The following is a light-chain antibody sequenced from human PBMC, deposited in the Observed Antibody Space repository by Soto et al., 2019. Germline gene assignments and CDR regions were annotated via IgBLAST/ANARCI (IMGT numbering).Light chain of an antibody. CDR1: QSVLYSSINKNY. Sequence: DIVMTQSPDSLAVTLGERATINCKSSQSVLYSSINKNYLTWYQQKPGQPPKLLIYWASTRESGVPDRFSGSASATDFTLTISSLQAEDVAVYYCQQYYSTPLTFGGGTKVEIK. V-gene: IGKV4-1*01. CDR2: WAS. J-gene: IGKJ4*01. CDR3: QQYYSTPLT.